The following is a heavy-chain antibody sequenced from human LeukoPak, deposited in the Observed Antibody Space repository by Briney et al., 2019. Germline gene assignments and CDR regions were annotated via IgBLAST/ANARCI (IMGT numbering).Heavy chain of an antibody. CDR1: GYTLTNNY. CDR3: ARAVGIVVVVVATLDY. J-gene: IGHJ4*02. V-gene: IGHV1-46*01. CDR2: INPSGGST. D-gene: IGHD2-15*01. Sequence: ASVKVSCKASGYTLTNNYTHWVRQAPGQGLEWMGIINPSGGSTNYAQKFQGRVTMTRDTSTSTVYMELSSLRSEDTAVYYCARAVGIVVVVVATLDYWGQGTLVTVSS.